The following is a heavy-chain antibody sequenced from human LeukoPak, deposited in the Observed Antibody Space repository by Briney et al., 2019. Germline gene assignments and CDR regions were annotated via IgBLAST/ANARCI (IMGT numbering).Heavy chain of an antibody. J-gene: IGHJ4*02. Sequence: GGSLRLSCAASGFIFSSYDMNWVRQAPGKGLEWISCIRGSGDAVYNADSVKGRFTISRDNAKNSLFLQMNSLRAEDTAVYYCSRRGPPDFDSWGQGTLVTVSS. CDR3: SRRGPPDFDS. CDR2: IRGSGDAV. CDR1: GFIFSSYD. V-gene: IGHV3-48*03.